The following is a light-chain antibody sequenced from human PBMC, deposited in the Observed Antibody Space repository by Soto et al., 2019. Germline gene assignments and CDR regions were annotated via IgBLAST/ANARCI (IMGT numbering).Light chain of an antibody. CDR2: GAS. Sequence: EIVLTQSPGTLSLSPGERVTLSCRASQSVSSSYLAWYQQRPGQAPRLLIYGASSRATGIPDRFSGSGSGTGFTLTISRLEPEDFAVYYCHQYGSSPRTFGQGTK. J-gene: IGKJ1*01. CDR3: HQYGSSPRT. V-gene: IGKV3-20*01. CDR1: QSVSSSY.